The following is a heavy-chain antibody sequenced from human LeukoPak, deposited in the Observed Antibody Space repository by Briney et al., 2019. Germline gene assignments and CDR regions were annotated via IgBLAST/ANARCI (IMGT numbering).Heavy chain of an antibody. CDR1: GYTFTSYD. CDR2: MNPNSGNT. Sequence: GASVKVSCKASGYTFTSYDINWVRQATGQGLEWMGWMNPNSGNTGYAQKFQGRVTITRNTSISTAYMELSSLRSEDTAVYYCARGRSGDYIWSGYTGGWFDPWGQGTLVTVSS. CDR3: ARGRSGDYIWSGYTGGWFDP. J-gene: IGHJ5*02. V-gene: IGHV1-8*03. D-gene: IGHD3-3*01.